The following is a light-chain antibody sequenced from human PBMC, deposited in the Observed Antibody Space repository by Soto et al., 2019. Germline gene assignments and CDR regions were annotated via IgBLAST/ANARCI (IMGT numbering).Light chain of an antibody. V-gene: IGLV2-8*01. CDR1: SSDVGGYNY. J-gene: IGLJ1*01. CDR2: EVN. CDR3: SSYAGSSNV. Sequence: QSVLTQPPSASGSPGQSVAISCTGTSSDVGGYNYVSWYQQHPGKAPKLMIYEVNKRPSGVPDRLSGSKSGNTASLTVSGLQAEDEADYYCSSYAGSSNVFGTGKTGNVL.